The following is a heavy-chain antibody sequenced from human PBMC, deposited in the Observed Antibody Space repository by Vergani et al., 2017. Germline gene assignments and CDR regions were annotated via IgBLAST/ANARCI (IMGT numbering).Heavy chain of an antibody. V-gene: IGHV4-59*01. J-gene: IGHJ5*02. CDR2: VYYTGST. Sequence: QVQLQESGPGLVKPSETLSLTCTVSGAAIKDFYWSWFRQPPGKGLEWIGYVYYTGSTTYNPSLKSRVTISVDTSNNQFSLRMTSLTAADTAIYYCAIDRDLYCRSTTSCHNWFYPGGQGSLVTVSS. CDR3: AIDRDLYCRSTTSCHNWFYP. CDR1: GAAIKDFY. D-gene: IGHD2/OR15-2a*01.